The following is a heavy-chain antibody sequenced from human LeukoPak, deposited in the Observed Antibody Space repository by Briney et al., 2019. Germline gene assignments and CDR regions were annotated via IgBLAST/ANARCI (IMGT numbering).Heavy chain of an antibody. D-gene: IGHD6-19*01. J-gene: IGHJ4*02. CDR1: GYTFTGYY. CDR2: INPNSGGT. Sequence: ASVKVSCKASGYTFTGYYMHWVRQAPGQGLEWMGWINPNSGGTNYAQKFQGWVTMTRDTSISTAYMELSRLRSDDTAVYYCAGGGSSGWYGFDYWGQGTLVTVSS. V-gene: IGHV1-2*04. CDR3: AGGGSSGWYGFDY.